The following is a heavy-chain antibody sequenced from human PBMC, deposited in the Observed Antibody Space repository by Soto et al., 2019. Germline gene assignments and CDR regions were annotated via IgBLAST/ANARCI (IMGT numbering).Heavy chain of an antibody. D-gene: IGHD3-9*01. J-gene: IGHJ6*02. Sequence: QVQLQQWGAGLLKPSETLSLTCAVYGGSFSGYYWSWIRQPPGKGLEWIGEINHSGSTNYNPSLKSRVTISVDTSKNQFSLKLSSVTAADTAVYYCARDPLVRYFDWLSLDYYYYGMDVWGQGTTVTVSS. CDR3: ARDPLVRYFDWLSLDYYYYGMDV. CDR2: INHSGST. V-gene: IGHV4-34*01. CDR1: GGSFSGYY.